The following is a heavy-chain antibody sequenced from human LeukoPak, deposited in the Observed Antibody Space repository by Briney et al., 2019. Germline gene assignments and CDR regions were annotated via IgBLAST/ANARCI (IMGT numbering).Heavy chain of an antibody. J-gene: IGHJ6*02. V-gene: IGHV4-59*12. CDR1: GGAINSYY. CDR2: IYYSGIT. CDR3: ARDRGYCSGGSCAPRGMDV. Sequence: SETLSLTCTVSGGAINSYYWSWIRQPPGKGLEWIGYIYYSGITNYNPSLKSRVTISVDMSKNQFSLKLRSVTAADTAVYYCARDRGYCSGGSCAPRGMDVWGQGTTVTVSS. D-gene: IGHD2-15*01.